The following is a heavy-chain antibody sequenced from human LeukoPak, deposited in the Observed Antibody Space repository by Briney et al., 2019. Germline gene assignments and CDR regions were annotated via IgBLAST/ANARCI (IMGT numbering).Heavy chain of an antibody. CDR1: GGSISSYY. Sequence: SGPGLVKPSETLSLTCTVSGGSISSYYWSWIRQPAVKGLEWIGRIYTSGSTNYNPSLKSRVTRSVDTSKNQFSLKLSSVTAADTAVYYCARARGYSYGFNYYYYMDVWGKGTTVTISS. J-gene: IGHJ6*03. V-gene: IGHV4-4*07. CDR2: IYTSGST. CDR3: ARARGYSYGFNYYYYMDV. D-gene: IGHD5-18*01.